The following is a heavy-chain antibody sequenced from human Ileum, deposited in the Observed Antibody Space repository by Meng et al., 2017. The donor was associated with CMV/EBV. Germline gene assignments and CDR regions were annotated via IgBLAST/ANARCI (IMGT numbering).Heavy chain of an antibody. CDR3: ARGIGHASNNSHDY. CDR1: GDSIRSHY. D-gene: IGHD1-1*01. Sequence: GSLRLSCTVSGDSIRSHYWSWIRQPPGKGLEWMGYVYYSGSATYSPSLRSRVSISVDTSKNQVSLNLRSVTAADTAMYFCARGIGHASNNSHDYWGQGTRVNVSS. J-gene: IGHJ4*02. CDR2: VYYSGSA. V-gene: IGHV4-59*11.